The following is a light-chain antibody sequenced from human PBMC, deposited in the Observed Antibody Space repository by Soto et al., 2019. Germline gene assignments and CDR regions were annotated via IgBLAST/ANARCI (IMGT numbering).Light chain of an antibody. V-gene: IGKV3-15*01. CDR3: QQYNNWPPCT. CDR2: GPS. CDR1: QSVSSN. J-gene: IGKJ1*01. Sequence: EIVMTQSPATLSVSPGERATLSCRASQSVSSNLAWYQQKPGQAPRLLIYGPSTRATVIPARFSSSGSRTEFTLTISSLQSEDFAVYYCQQYNNWPPCTFGQGTKVEI.